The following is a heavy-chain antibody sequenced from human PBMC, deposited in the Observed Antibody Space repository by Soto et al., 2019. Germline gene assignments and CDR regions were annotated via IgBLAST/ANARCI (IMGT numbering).Heavy chain of an antibody. Sequence: QVQLQESGPGLVKPSETLSLTCTVSGDSVSRADSYWSWIRQPPGKGLGWIGYIFSSGSTEYNPSLRGRVIISVDTSKNQVSLKLSTVTAADTAVYFCARGMDNNKVGWWGQGTLVTVSA. J-gene: IGHJ4*02. CDR2: IFSSGST. CDR3: ARGMDNNKVGW. D-gene: IGHD1-1*01. V-gene: IGHV4-61*08. CDR1: GDSVSRADSY.